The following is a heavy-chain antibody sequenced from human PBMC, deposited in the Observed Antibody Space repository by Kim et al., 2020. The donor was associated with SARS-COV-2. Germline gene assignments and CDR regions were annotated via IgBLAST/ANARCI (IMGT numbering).Heavy chain of an antibody. V-gene: IGHV1-8*01. J-gene: IGHJ6*02. CDR2: MNPNSGNT. CDR3: ALSVGPGQHYYGSGSYYSVGMDV. CDR1: GYTFTSYD. Sequence: ASVKVSCKASGYTFTSYDINWVRQATGQGLEWMGWMNPNSGNTGYAQKFQGRVTMTRNTSISTAYMELSSLRSEDTAVYYCALSVGPGQHYYGSGSYYSVGMDVWGQGTTVTVSS. D-gene: IGHD3-10*01.